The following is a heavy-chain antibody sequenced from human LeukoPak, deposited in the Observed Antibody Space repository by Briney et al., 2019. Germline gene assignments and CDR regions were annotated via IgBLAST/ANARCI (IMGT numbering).Heavy chain of an antibody. V-gene: IGHV4-59*01. CDR2: IYSSGST. CDR1: GGSISSFY. Sequence: MPSETLSLTCTVSGGSISSFYWSWIRQPPGKGLEWIGYIYSSGSTKYNPSLKSRVTMSVDTSKNQFSLKVNSVTAADTAVYFCAREGTSGWAFWGQGALVTVSS. D-gene: IGHD6-19*01. CDR3: AREGTSGWAF. J-gene: IGHJ4*02.